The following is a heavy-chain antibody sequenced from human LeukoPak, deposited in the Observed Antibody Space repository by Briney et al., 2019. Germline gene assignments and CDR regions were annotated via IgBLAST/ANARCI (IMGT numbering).Heavy chain of an antibody. CDR1: GGSISSGSYY. CDR3: GRDMGRIAAAGSKVVSYYYMDV. CDR2: IYTSGST. V-gene: IGHV4-61*02. J-gene: IGHJ6*03. D-gene: IGHD6-13*01. Sequence: SETLSLTCTVSGGSISSGSYYWSWIRQPAGKGLEWIGRIYTSGSTNYNPSLKSRVTISVDTSKNQFSLKLSSVTAADTAVYYCGRDMGRIAAAGSKVVSYYYMDVWGKGSTVTVSS.